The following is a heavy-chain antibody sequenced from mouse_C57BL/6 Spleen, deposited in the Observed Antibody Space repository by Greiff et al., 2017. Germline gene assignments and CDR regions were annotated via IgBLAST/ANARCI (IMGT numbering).Heavy chain of an antibody. J-gene: IGHJ2*01. CDR3: AREADSYYY. V-gene: IGHV14-2*01. Sequence: EVQLVESGAELVKPGASVKLSCTASGFNFKDYCMHWVKQRPGQGLEWIGRIYPEDGETKYDPKFQGKATITADTSSNTAYLQLSSLTSEDAAVYYCAREADSYYYWGQGTTLTVSS. CDR1: GFNFKDYC. CDR2: IYPEDGET. D-gene: IGHD6-5*01.